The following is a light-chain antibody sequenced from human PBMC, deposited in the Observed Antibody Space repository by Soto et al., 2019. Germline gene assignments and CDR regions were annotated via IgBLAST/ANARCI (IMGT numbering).Light chain of an antibody. V-gene: IGLV3-21*02. J-gene: IGLJ2*01. CDR2: DDS. Sequence: SSELTQPPSVSVAPGQTARITCGGTNIGSKSVHWYQQKPGQAPVLVVYDDSDRPSGIPERFSGSNSGNTATLTISRVEAGDEADYYCQVWDSSSDHVVFGGGTKVTVL. CDR3: QVWDSSSDHVV. CDR1: NIGSKS.